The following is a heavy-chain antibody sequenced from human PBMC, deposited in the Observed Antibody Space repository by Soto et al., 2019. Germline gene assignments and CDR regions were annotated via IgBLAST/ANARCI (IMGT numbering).Heavy chain of an antibody. CDR3: ARGYYDSKHTIEPFDY. CDR2: ISSSSSYI. V-gene: IGHV3-21*01. Sequence: GGSLRLSCAASGFTFSSYSMNWVRQAPGKGLEWVSSISSSSSYIYYADSVKGRFTISRDNAKNSLYLQMNSLSAEDTAVYYCARGYYDSKHTIEPFDYWGQGTLVTVSS. D-gene: IGHD3-22*01. CDR1: GFTFSSYS. J-gene: IGHJ4*02.